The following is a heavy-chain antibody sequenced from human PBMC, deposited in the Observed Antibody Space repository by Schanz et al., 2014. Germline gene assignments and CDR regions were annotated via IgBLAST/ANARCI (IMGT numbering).Heavy chain of an antibody. D-gene: IGHD2-2*01. V-gene: IGHV3-53*01. J-gene: IGHJ4*02. CDR3: AKVAPAATYLDS. CDR1: GFTVSSNY. Sequence: VQLVESGGGVVQPGGSLRLSCVASGFTVSSNYMSWVRQAPGKGLEWVSVIYSDGRTYYGDSVKGRFTISRDNSKNTLYLQMNSLSAEDTAVYYCAKVAPAATYLDSWGLGTLVTVSS. CDR2: IYSDGRT.